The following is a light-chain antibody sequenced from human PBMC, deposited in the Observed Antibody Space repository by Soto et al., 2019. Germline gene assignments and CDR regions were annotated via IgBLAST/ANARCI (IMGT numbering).Light chain of an antibody. V-gene: IGKV3-15*01. CDR3: QQYNNWWT. J-gene: IGKJ1*01. CDR2: GAS. Sequence: MTQSPSSLSVSPGERATLSCRAGQSVSSNLAWYQQKPGQAPRLLIYGASTRATGIPARFTGSGSGTEFTLTISSLQFDDSAVYYCQQYNNWWTFGQGTRWIT. CDR1: QSVSSN.